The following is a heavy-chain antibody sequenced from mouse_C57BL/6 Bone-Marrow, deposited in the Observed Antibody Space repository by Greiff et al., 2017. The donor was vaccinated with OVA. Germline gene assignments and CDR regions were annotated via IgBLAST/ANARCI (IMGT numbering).Heavy chain of an antibody. Sequence: VQLKQPGAELVKPGASVKLSCKASGYTFTSYWMHWVKQRPGQGLEWIGMIHPNSGSTNYNEKFKSKATLTVDKSSSTAYMQLSSLTSEDSAVYYCASYYYGSSYGYWGQGTTLTVSS. D-gene: IGHD1-1*01. J-gene: IGHJ2*01. CDR2: IHPNSGST. V-gene: IGHV1-64*01. CDR3: ASYYYGSSYGY. CDR1: GYTFTSYW.